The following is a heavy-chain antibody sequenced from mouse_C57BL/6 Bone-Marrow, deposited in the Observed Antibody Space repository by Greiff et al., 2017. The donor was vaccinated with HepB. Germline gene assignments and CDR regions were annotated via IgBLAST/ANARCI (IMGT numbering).Heavy chain of an antibody. CDR3: ARSGGLWLRRYFDY. Sequence: VQRVESGPELVKPGASVKLSCKASGYTFTSYDINWVKQRPGQGLEWIGWIYPRDGSTKYNEKFKGKATLTVDTSSSTAYMELHSLTSEDSAVYVCARSGGLWLRRYFDYWGQGTTLTVSS. D-gene: IGHD2-2*01. J-gene: IGHJ2*01. CDR1: GYTFTSYD. V-gene: IGHV1-85*01. CDR2: IYPRDGST.